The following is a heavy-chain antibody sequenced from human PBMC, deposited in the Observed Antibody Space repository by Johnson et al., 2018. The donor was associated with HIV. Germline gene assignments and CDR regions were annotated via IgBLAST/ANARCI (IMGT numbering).Heavy chain of an antibody. D-gene: IGHD1-1*01. Sequence: QVQLVESGGGLVKPGGSLRLSCGGTGFTFSDYFMSWIRQAPGKGLEWVSYISWNSGSIGYADSVKGRFTISRDNAKNSLYLQMNSLRPEDTAVYYCAKEDPWRRAFDIWGQGTVVTVSS. CDR3: AKEDPWRRAFDI. CDR2: ISWNSGSI. CDR1: GFTFSDYF. V-gene: IGHV3-11*04. J-gene: IGHJ3*02.